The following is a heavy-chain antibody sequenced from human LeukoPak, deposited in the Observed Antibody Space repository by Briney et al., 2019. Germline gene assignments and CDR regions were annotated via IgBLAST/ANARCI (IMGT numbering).Heavy chain of an antibody. J-gene: IGHJ4*02. Sequence: PGRSLRLSCAASGFTFSSYAMHWVRQAPGKGLEWVAVISYDGSNKYYADSVKGRFTISRDNSKNTLYLQMNSLRAEDTAVYYCARDRSPYLPYDYVWGSYRYGPSDYWGQGTLVTVSS. D-gene: IGHD3-16*02. CDR1: GFTFSSYA. CDR3: ARDRSPYLPYDYVWGSYRYGPSDY. V-gene: IGHV3-30-3*01. CDR2: ISYDGSNK.